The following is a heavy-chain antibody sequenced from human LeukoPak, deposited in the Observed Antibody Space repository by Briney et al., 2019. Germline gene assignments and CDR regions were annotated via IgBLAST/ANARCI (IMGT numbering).Heavy chain of an antibody. V-gene: IGHV1-69*06. J-gene: IGHJ4*02. CDR2: IIPIFGTA. D-gene: IGHD3-10*01. Sequence: GASVKVSCKASGGTFSSYAISWVRQAPGQGLEWMGGIIPIFGTANYAQKFQGRVTITADKSTSTAYMELRSLRSDDTAVYYCARDLDYYGSGSYFPYDYWGQGTLVTVSS. CDR1: GGTFSSYA. CDR3: ARDLDYYGSGSYFPYDY.